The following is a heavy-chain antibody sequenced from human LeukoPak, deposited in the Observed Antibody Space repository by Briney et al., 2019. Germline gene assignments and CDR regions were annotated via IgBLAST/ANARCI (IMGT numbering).Heavy chain of an antibody. Sequence: PGGSPRLSCAASGFTFSSYAMSWVRQAPGKGLEWVSAISGSGGSTYYADSVKGRFTISRDNSKNTLYLQMNSLRAEDTAVYYCAKDFVVVTAIDAFDIWGQGTMVTVSS. CDR3: AKDFVVVTAIDAFDI. D-gene: IGHD2-21*02. CDR2: ISGSGGST. J-gene: IGHJ3*02. V-gene: IGHV3-23*01. CDR1: GFTFSSYA.